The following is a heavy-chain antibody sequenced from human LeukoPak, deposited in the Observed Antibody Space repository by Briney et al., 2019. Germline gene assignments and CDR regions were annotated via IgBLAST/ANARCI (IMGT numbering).Heavy chain of an antibody. D-gene: IGHD5-12*01. CDR3: ASHSGYDWGFDY. Sequence: PSETLSLTCAVSGGSISSYYWSWIRQPPGKGRERIGYIYYSGSTNYNPSLTSRVTISVDTSKNQSSLKLSYATAEDRAVYYCASHSGYDWGFDYWGQGTLVTVSS. J-gene: IGHJ4*02. CDR1: GGSISSYY. V-gene: IGHV4-59*08. CDR2: IYYSGST.